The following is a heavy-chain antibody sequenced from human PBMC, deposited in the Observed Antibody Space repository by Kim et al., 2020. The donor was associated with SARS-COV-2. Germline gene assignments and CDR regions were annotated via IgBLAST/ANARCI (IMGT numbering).Heavy chain of an antibody. CDR2: ISYDGSNK. CDR3: VRASGSTTTTTLTGL. V-gene: IGHV3-30*04. D-gene: IGHD3-10*01. Sequence: GGSLRLSCAASGFTFGTYAIHWVRQAPGKGLEWVAVISYDGSNKAYANSVGGRFSISRDNSKNMVYLQVTFLRVDDTAVYYCVRASGSTTTTTLTGLWGR. CDR1: GFTFGTYA. J-gene: IGHJ2*01.